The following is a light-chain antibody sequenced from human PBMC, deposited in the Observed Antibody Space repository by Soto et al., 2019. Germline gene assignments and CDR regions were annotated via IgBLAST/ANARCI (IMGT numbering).Light chain of an antibody. J-gene: IGKJ1*01. V-gene: IGKV3-11*01. Sequence: EIVLTQSPATLSLSPGERATLSCRASQSVSSYLDWYQQRPGQAPRLLIYGAFNRATGIPARFSGSGSGTDFPLTISSLEAEDFAVYYCQQRSKWPRTFGQGTEVEIK. CDR3: QQRSKWPRT. CDR1: QSVSSY. CDR2: GAF.